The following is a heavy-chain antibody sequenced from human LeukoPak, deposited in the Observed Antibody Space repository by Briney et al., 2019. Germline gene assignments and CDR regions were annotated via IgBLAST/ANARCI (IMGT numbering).Heavy chain of an antibody. J-gene: IGHJ4*02. CDR1: GYTFTSYD. D-gene: IGHD5-18*01. Sequence: GASVKVSCKASGYTFTSYDINWVRQATGQGLEWMGWMNPNSGNTGYAQKFQGRVTMTRNTSISTAYMELSSLRSEDTAVYYCAKANTAMACFDYWGQGTLVTVSS. V-gene: IGHV1-8*01. CDR2: MNPNSGNT. CDR3: AKANTAMACFDY.